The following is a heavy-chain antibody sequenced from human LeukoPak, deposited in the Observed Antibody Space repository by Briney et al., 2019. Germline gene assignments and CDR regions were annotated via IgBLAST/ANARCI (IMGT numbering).Heavy chain of an antibody. CDR1: GFTFSTYT. V-gene: IGHV3-23*01. Sequence: GGSLRLSCAASGFTFSTYTMYWVRHPPGKRLEWVSIIGNNGGGIHYADSVKGRFTISRDNSKNTLYLQMNSLRAEDTAVYYCAKDRGTNRDEITAYWGQGTLVTVSS. D-gene: IGHD2-8*01. CDR3: AKDRGTNRDEITAY. J-gene: IGHJ4*02. CDR2: IGNNGGGI.